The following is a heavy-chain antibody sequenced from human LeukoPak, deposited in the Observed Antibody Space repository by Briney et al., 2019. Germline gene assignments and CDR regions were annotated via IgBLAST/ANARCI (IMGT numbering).Heavy chain of an antibody. CDR3: ARGGPRRGAYFDY. CDR2: INSDGSIT. Sequence: GGSLRLSCAASGFTFTTYWMHWVRQAPGKGLVWVSHINSDGSITSYADSVKGRFTISRDNAKNTVYLQMNSLRAEDTAVYYCARGGPRRGAYFDYWGQGSLVTVSS. J-gene: IGHJ4*02. CDR1: GFTFTTYW. V-gene: IGHV3-74*01.